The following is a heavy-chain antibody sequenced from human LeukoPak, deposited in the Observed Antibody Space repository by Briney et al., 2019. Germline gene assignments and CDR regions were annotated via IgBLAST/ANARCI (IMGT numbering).Heavy chain of an antibody. D-gene: IGHD2-2*01. Sequence: SETLSLTCTVSGDSMSIGTYYWSWIRQPAGKRLEYIGRIFSSGNSNYNPSLKSRVTMSMDTSKNQFSLNLSSVTAADSAVYYCAGFCASSTCYNGGTNFAFWGQGALVTVSS. CDR2: IFSSGNS. CDR3: AGFCASSTCYNGGTNFAF. V-gene: IGHV4-61*02. CDR1: GDSMSIGTYY. J-gene: IGHJ4*02.